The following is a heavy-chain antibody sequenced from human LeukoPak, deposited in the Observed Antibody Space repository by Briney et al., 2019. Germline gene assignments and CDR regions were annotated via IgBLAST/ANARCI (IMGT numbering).Heavy chain of an antibody. J-gene: IGHJ4*02. D-gene: IGHD1-26*01. V-gene: IGHV4-59*01. Sequence: SETLSLTCTVSGCSISSYYWSWIRQPPGKGLEWIGYIYYSGSTNYNPSLKSRVTISVDTSKNQFSLKLSSVTAADTAVYYCARDHPRGSYYSNFDYWGQGTLVTVSS. CDR1: GCSISSYY. CDR3: ARDHPRGSYYSNFDY. CDR2: IYYSGST.